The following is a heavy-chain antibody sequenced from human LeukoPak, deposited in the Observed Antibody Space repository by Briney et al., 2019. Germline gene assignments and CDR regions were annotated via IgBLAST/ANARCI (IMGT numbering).Heavy chain of an antibody. V-gene: IGHV4-59*01. CDR1: GGSISSYY. J-gene: IGHJ6*02. CDR2: IYYSGST. D-gene: IGHD3-9*01. Sequence: PSETLSLTCTVSGGSISSYYWSWIRQPPGKGLEWIGYIYYSGSTNYNPSLKSRVTISVDTSKNQFSLKLSSVTAANTPVYYCPRAPSYYDILTCYLNYYYYGIDVWGQGTTVTVSS. CDR3: PRAPSYYDILTCYLNYYYYGIDV.